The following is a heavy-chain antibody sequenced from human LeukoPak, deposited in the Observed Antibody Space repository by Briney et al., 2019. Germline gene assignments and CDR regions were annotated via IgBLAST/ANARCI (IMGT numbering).Heavy chain of an antibody. D-gene: IGHD1-26*01. CDR3: ARDTGSSPGDY. V-gene: IGHV1-18*01. Sequence: ASVKVSCKASGYIFTSYGITWVRQAPGQGLEWMGWISTYNGDTNYAQNLQGRVTMTTDTSTSTAYMDLRSLGSDDTAVYYCARDTGSSPGDYWGQGTLVTVSS. CDR2: ISTYNGDT. CDR1: GYIFTSYG. J-gene: IGHJ4*02.